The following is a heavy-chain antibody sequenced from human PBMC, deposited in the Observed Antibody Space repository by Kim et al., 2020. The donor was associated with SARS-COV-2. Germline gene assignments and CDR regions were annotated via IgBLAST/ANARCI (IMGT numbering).Heavy chain of an antibody. J-gene: IGHJ6*01. Sequence: GGSLRLSCAASGFIFDDYYMSWARQAPGKGLEWLAFISTTGSYTNYGDSVKGRFTISRDNAQNSLFLQMHSLGVGDTGLYFCARVHKSSWYEVDYYYGM. CDR2: ISTTGSYT. D-gene: IGHD6-13*01. CDR1: GFIFDDYY. V-gene: IGHV3-11*06. CDR3: ARVHKSSWYEVDYYYGM.